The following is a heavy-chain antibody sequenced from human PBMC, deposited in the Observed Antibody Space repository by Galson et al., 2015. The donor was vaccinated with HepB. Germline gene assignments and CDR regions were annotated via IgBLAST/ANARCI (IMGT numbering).Heavy chain of an antibody. V-gene: IGHV3-30-3*01. J-gene: IGHJ2*01. CDR1: GFTFSNYG. Sequence: SLRLSCAASGFTFSNYGFHWVRQAPGKGLEWVALVSYDGNSRHFADSVKGRFTISRDNSRNTFSLQMNSLRSEDTGVYYCARATTVSRVADFGPLVRDFFDQWGRGTLVTVSS. CDR2: VSYDGNSR. CDR3: ARATTVSRVADFGPLVRDFFDQ. D-gene: IGHD3/OR15-3a*01.